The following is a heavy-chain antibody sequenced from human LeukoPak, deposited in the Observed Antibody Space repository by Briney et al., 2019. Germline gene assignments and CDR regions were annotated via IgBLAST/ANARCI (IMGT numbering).Heavy chain of an antibody. Sequence: SQTLSLTCTVSGGSISSGSYYWSWIRQPAGKGLEWIGRIYTSESTNYNPSLKSRVTISVDTSKNQFSLKLSSVTAADTAVYYCARVEVVVTAMIDYWGQGTLVTVSP. J-gene: IGHJ4*02. CDR2: IYTSEST. CDR3: ARVEVVVTAMIDY. V-gene: IGHV4-61*02. CDR1: GGSISSGSYY. D-gene: IGHD2-21*02.